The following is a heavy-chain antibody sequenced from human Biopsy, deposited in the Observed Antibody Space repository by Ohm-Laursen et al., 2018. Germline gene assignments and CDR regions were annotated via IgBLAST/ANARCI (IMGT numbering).Heavy chain of an antibody. Sequence: SLRLSCSASGFSFENYVMNWFRQGPGKGLEWVGLIRSSGYGGTADYAASVKGRFTISKDDTKSFAYMQMTSLRTEDTAVYFCAREGLWSTADYWGQGILGTVSS. CDR1: GFSFENYV. CDR2: IRSSGYGGTA. D-gene: IGHD1-1*01. J-gene: IGHJ4*02. V-gene: IGHV3-49*03. CDR3: AREGLWSTADY.